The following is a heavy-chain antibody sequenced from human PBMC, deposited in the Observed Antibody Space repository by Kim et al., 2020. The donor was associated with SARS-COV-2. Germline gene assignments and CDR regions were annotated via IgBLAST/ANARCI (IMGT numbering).Heavy chain of an antibody. CDR2: IYYSGST. D-gene: IGHD6-13*01. CDR3: ARHVPKMAAAGMGY. Sequence: SETLSLTCTVSGGSISSSSYYWGWILQPPGKGLEWIGSIYYSGSTYYNPSRKSRVTISVDTSKNQFSLKLSSLTAADTAVYYCARHVPKMAAAGMGYWGQGTLVTVST. V-gene: IGHV4-39*01. J-gene: IGHJ4*02. CDR1: GGSISSSSYY.